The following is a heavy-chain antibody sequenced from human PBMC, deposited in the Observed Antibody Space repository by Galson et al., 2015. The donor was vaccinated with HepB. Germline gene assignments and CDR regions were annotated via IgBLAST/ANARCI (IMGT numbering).Heavy chain of an antibody. CDR1: GDSVTGGYY. D-gene: IGHD4-23*01. V-gene: IGHV4-31*03. CDR3: ARADPLVRWPRLDF. Sequence: TLSLTCSVSGDSVTGGYYWTWIRQHPGKGLEWIGYINSSGRTYYHSSLKSRVMISVDASKNQFSLNLNSVTAADTAVYYCARADPLVRWPRLDFWGLGALVIVSS. J-gene: IGHJ4*02. CDR2: INSSGRT.